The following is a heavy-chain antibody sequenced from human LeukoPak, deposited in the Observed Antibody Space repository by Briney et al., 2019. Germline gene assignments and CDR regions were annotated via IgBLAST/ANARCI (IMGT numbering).Heavy chain of an antibody. D-gene: IGHD3-22*01. CDR2: IHDSGNT. CDR3: ATTEDYDKRGNY. CDR1: GGSISSYY. Sequence: PSETLSLTCTVSGGSISSYYWSWIRQSPERGLEWIGHIHDSGNTDYNPSLMGRVTISVDTSRKQFSLTLTSVTAADTAVYYCATTEDYDKRGNYWG. J-gene: IGHJ4*01. V-gene: IGHV4-4*08.